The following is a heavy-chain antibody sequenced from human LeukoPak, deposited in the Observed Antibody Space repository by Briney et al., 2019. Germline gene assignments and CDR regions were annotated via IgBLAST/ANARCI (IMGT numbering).Heavy chain of an antibody. D-gene: IGHD6-19*01. J-gene: IGHJ5*02. CDR2: INPNSGVT. CDR1: GDTFTGYY. V-gene: IGHV1-2*02. CDR3: AKVGSRGWYHRFDP. Sequence: VASVKVSCKPSGDTFTGYYMHWVRQAPGQGLEWMGWINPNSGVTGSAQKFQGRVTMTRDKSISTVYMELSRLTSEDTAVYFCAKVGSRGWYHRFDPWGQGTLVTVSS.